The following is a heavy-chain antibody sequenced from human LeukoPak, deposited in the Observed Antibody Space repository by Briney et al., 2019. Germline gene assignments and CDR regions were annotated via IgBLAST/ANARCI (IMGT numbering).Heavy chain of an antibody. CDR1: GGSISSSSYY. Sequence: SETLSLTCTVSGGSISSSSYYWGWIRQPPGKGREWIGSIYYSGSTYYNPSLKSRVTISVDTSKNQFSLKLSSVTAADTAVYYCARHNWNWKDPFDYWGQGTLVTVSS. D-gene: IGHD1-7*01. V-gene: IGHV4-39*01. CDR3: ARHNWNWKDPFDY. CDR2: IYYSGST. J-gene: IGHJ4*02.